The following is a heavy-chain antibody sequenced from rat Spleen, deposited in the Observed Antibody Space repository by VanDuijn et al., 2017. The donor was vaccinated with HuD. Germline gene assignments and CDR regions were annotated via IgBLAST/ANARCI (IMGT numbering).Heavy chain of an antibody. CDR1: GFTFNNYH. CDR2: ISTGGGDN. V-gene: IGHV5S23*01. D-gene: IGHD1-6*01. Sequence: EVQLVESGGGLVQPGRSLKLSCAASGFTFNNYHMAWVRQAPTKGLEWVASISTGGGDNYYRDSVQGRFTISRDPAKNTLYLQMNSLRSEDTATYYCTRASYSGAVMYTTDYWGQGVMVTVSS. J-gene: IGHJ2*01. CDR3: TRASYSGAVMYTTDY.